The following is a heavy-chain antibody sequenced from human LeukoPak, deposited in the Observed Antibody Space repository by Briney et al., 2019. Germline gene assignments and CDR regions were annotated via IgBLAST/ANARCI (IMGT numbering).Heavy chain of an antibody. CDR1: GLTFSKAW. CDR2: IKSKIDGGTT. J-gene: IGHJ4*02. D-gene: IGHD2-8*01. CDR3: TTVGYCINGVCIGFDY. V-gene: IGHV3-15*01. Sequence: PGGSLRLSCAASGLTFSKAWMSWVRQAPGKGLEWVARIKSKIDGGTTEYAAPVKGRFTISRDDSKNTVYLQMNSLKTDDTAVYYCTTVGYCINGVCIGFDYWGQGTLVTVSS.